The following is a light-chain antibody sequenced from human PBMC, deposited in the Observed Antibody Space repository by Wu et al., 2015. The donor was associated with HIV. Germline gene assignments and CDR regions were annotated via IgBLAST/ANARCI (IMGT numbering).Light chain of an antibody. Sequence: EIVLTQSPGTLSLSPGERATLSCRASQSVSSNYLAWYQQKPGQAPRLLIYGASSRATGIPDRFSGSGSGTDLTLTISRLEPEDFAVYSCQQYGSSPWTFGQGTKVELK. CDR3: QQYGSSPWT. CDR1: QSVSSNY. V-gene: IGKV3-20*01. CDR2: GAS. J-gene: IGKJ1*01.